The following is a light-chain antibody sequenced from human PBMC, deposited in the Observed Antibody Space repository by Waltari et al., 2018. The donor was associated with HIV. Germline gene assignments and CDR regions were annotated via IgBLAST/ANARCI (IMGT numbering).Light chain of an antibody. CDR3: SSYAGSSNLV. J-gene: IGLJ2*01. Sequence: QPALIQPAPVSAWSRQPFTISSSATSSDDVGSYYVSSYHQHPRKPPKLMIDDVSKRPSGVSNRFSGSKSGNTASLTISGLQAEDEADYYCSSYAGSSNLVFGGGTKLTVL. V-gene: IGLV2-23*02. CDR1: SSDDVGSYY. CDR2: DVS.